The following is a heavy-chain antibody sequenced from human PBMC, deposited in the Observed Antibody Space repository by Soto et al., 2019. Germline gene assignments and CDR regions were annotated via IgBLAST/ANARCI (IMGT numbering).Heavy chain of an antibody. J-gene: IGHJ6*02. V-gene: IGHV3-33*01. CDR2: IWYDGSNK. Sequence: QVQLVESGGGVVQPGRSLRLSCAASGFTFNTYGMHWVRQAPGKGLEWVALIWYDGSNKYYADSVKGRFTISRDNSKNTLYLQMNSLRAEDTAVYYCARGTYYYYYGMDVWGQGTTVTVSS. CDR3: ARGTYYYYYGMDV. CDR1: GFTFNTYG.